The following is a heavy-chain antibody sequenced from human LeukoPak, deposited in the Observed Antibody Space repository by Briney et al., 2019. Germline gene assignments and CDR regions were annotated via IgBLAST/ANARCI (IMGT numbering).Heavy chain of an antibody. J-gene: IGHJ4*02. CDR1: LGTHW. V-gene: IGHV3-7*01. CDR3: TRDQT. CDR2: IKEDGIQK. Sequence: PGGSLRLSCVGALGTHWMGWVRQAPGKGLEWVANIKEDGIQKYYMDSVKGRFTISRDNAKSSLFLQMNNLRVEDTAVYYCTRDQTWGQGTLVTVSS.